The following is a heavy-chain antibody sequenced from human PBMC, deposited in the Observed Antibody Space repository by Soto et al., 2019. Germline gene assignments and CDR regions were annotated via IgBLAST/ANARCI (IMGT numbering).Heavy chain of an antibody. CDR2: ISAYNGNT. D-gene: IGHD4-17*01. J-gene: IGHJ3*02. V-gene: IGHV1-18*01. Sequence: ASVKVSCKASGYTFTSYGISWVRQAPGQGLEWMGWISAYNGNTNYAQKLQGRVTMTTDTSTSTAYMELRSLRSDDTAVYYCVLYDYGDHHDVIAICGQGSMVTVSS. CDR3: VLYDYGDHHDVIAI. CDR1: GYTFTSYG.